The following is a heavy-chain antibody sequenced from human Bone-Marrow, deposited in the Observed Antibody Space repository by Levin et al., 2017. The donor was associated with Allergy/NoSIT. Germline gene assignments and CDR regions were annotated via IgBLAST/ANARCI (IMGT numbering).Heavy chain of an antibody. CDR1: GYTLTEIS. CDR3: GTGPVGVVAATGTYFDS. D-gene: IGHD2-15*01. J-gene: IGHJ4*02. Sequence: GASVKVSCKVPGYTLTEISMHWVRQAPGKGLEWMGGFDPEDGETIYAQKFQGRITISDDTSTDTAYMELSSLRSEDTAVYYCGTGPVGVVAATGTYFDSWGQGTLVTVSS. V-gene: IGHV1-24*01. CDR2: FDPEDGET.